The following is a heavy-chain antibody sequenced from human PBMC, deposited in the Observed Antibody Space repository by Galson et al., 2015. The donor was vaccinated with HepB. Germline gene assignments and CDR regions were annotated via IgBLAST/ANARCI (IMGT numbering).Heavy chain of an antibody. CDR1: GGTFSSYA. CDR2: IIPIFGTA. CDR3: AIPPHDTGAFDI. V-gene: IGHV1-69*13. Sequence: SVKVSCKASGGTFSSYAISWVRQAPGQGLEWMGGIIPIFGTANYAQKFQGRVTITADESTSTAYMELSSLRPEDTAVYYCAIPPHDTGAFDIWGQGTMVTVSS. D-gene: IGHD2-8*02. J-gene: IGHJ3*02.